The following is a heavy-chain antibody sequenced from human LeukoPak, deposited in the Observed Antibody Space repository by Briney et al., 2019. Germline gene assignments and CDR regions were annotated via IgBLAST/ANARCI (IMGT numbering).Heavy chain of an antibody. CDR2: IYYSGST. V-gene: IGHV4-59*12. Sequence: SETLSLTCTVSGGSISSYYWSWIRQPPGKGLEWIGYIYYSGSTNYNPSLKSRVTISVDTSKNQFSLKLSSVTAADTAVYYCARFTQYSGYDYFDYWGQGTLVTVSS. D-gene: IGHD5-12*01. J-gene: IGHJ4*02. CDR1: GGSISSYY. CDR3: ARFTQYSGYDYFDY.